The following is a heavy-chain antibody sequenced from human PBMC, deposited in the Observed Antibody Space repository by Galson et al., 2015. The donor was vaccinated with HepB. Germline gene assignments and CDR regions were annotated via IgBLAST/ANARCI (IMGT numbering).Heavy chain of an antibody. V-gene: IGHV3-30*18. D-gene: IGHD5-18*01. J-gene: IGHJ5*02. CDR1: GFTFSSYG. Sequence: SLRLSCAASGFTFSSYGMHWVRQAPGKGLEWVSVVSYNGSTKYYADSVKGRFTISRDNSKNTLYLQMNSLSAEDTAIYYCAKDGGRGYTYGPNWFDPWGQGTLVTVSS. CDR2: VSYNGSTK. CDR3: AKDGGRGYTYGPNWFDP.